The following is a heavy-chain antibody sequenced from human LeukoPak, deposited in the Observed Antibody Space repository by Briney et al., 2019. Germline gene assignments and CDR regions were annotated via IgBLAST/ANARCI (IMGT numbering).Heavy chain of an antibody. CDR2: IFYRGST. J-gene: IGHJ4*02. V-gene: IGHV4-39*07. D-gene: IGHD5-24*01. Sequence: SETLSLTCTVSDGSINTPNYYWGWIRQPPGKGLEWIGNIFYRGSTYYGPSLKSRVTISLDTSKNQFSLNLSSVTAADTAVYYCARDRDRDGYYYFDYWGQGTLVTVSS. CDR3: ARDRDRDGYYYFDY. CDR1: DGSINTPNYY.